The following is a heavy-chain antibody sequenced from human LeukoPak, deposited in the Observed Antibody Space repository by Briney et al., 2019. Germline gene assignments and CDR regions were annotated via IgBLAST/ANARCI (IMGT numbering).Heavy chain of an antibody. CDR3: ARKVSCISLQNWFDP. CDR2: ISAYNGNT. J-gene: IGHJ5*02. V-gene: IGHV1-18*01. D-gene: IGHD2-8*01. CDR1: GYTFTSYG. Sequence: ASVKVSCKASGYTFTSYGISWVRQAPGQGLEWMGWISAYNGNTNYAQKLQGRVTMTTDTSTNTAYMELRSLRSDDTAVYYCARKVSCISLQNWFDPWGQGTLVTVSS.